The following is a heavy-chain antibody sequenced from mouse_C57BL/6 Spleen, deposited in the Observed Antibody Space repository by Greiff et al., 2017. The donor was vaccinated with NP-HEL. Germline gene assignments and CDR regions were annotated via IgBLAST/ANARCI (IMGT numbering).Heavy chain of an antibody. CDR2: FYPGSGSI. J-gene: IGHJ3*01. V-gene: IGHV1-62-2*01. CDR1: GYTFTEYT. CDR3: AGHEEGDYYGNSAWFAY. D-gene: IGHD2-1*01. Sequence: QVQLQQSGAELVKPGASVKLSCKASGYTFTEYTIHWVKQRSGQGLEWIGWFYPGSGSIKYNEKFKDKATLTADKSSSTVYMELSRLTSEDSAVYFCAGHEEGDYYGNSAWFAYWGQGTLVTVSA.